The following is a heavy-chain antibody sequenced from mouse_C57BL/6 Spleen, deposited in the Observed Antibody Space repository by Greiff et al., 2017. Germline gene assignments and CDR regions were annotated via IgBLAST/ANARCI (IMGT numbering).Heavy chain of an antibody. CDR2: ISSGSSTI. CDR3: AREGLRRDYYAMDY. D-gene: IGHD2-2*01. Sequence: DVHLVESGGGLVKPGGSLKLSCAASGFTFSDYGMHWVRQAPEKGLEWVAYISSGSSTIYYADTVKGRFTISRDNAKNTLFLQMTRLRSEDTAMYYCAREGLRRDYYAMDYWGQGTSVTVSS. J-gene: IGHJ4*01. V-gene: IGHV5-17*01. CDR1: GFTFSDYG.